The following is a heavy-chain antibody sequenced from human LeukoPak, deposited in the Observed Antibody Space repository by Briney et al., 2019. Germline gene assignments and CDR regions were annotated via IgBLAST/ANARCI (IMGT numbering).Heavy chain of an antibody. J-gene: IGHJ3*02. CDR2: ISSSSSYI. CDR3: ARDPLDAFDI. V-gene: IGHV3-21*01. CDR1: GFTFSSYS. Sequence: GGYLRCYCAASGFTFSSYSMNWVRPAPGKGLEWVSTISSSSSYIYYADSVKGRFTISRDNAKNSLYLQMTSLKAEDTAVYYCARDPLDAFDIWGQGPMVTVSA.